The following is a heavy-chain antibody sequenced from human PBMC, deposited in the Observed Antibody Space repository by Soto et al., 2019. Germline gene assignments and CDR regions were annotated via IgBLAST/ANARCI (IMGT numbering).Heavy chain of an antibody. V-gene: IGHV1-69*06. D-gene: IGHD6-6*01. J-gene: IGHJ6*02. CDR2: IIPIFGTA. CDR3: ARGSIAARLYYYYGMDV. Sequence: GASVKVSCKASGGTFSSYAISWVRQAPGQGLEWMGGIIPIFGTANYAQKFQGRVTITADKSTSTAYMELSSLRSEDTAVYYCARGSIAARLYYYYGMDVWGQGTTVTVSS. CDR1: GGTFSSYA.